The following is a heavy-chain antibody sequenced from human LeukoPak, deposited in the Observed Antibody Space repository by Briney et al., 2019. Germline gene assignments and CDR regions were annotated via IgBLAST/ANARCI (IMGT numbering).Heavy chain of an antibody. V-gene: IGHV4-4*07. D-gene: IGHD2-2*01. CDR3: ARGGYCSSTSCLTYYYYDMDV. CDR1: GGSISSYY. CDR2: IYTSGST. J-gene: IGHJ6*02. Sequence: SETLSLTCTVSGGSISSYYWSWIRQPAGKGLEWIGRIYTSGSTNYNPSLKSRVTMSVDTSKNQFSLKLSSVTAADTAVYYCARGGYCSSTSCLTYYYYDMDVWGQGTTVTVSS.